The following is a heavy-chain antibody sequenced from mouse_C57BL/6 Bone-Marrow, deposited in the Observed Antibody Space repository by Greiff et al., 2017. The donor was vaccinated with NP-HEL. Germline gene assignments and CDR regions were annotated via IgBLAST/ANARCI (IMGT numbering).Heavy chain of an antibody. D-gene: IGHD2-10*02. V-gene: IGHV1-59*01. CDR3: ARWYGNYWYFDV. J-gene: IGHJ1*03. CDR1: GYTFTSYW. CDR2: IDPSDSYT. Sequence: QVQLQQSGAELVRPGTSVKLSCKASGYTFTSYWMHWVKQRPGQGLEWIGVIDPSDSYTNYNQKFKGKATFTVDTSSSTAYMQLSSLTSEDSAVYYCARWYGNYWYFDVWGTGTTVTVSS.